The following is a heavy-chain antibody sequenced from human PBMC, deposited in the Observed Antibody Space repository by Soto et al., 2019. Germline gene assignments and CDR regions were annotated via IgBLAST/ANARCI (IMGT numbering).Heavy chain of an antibody. D-gene: IGHD3-22*01. V-gene: IGHV3-7*05. J-gene: IGHJ4*02. CDR2: IKQDGSEK. CDR3: DSSGYSLAYFDY. Sequence: PGGSLRLSCAASGFTFSSYWMSWVRQAPGKGLEWVANIKQDGSEKYYVDSVKGRFTISRDNAKNSLYLQMNSLRAEDTAVYYYDSSGYSLAYFDYWGQGTLVTVSS. CDR1: GFTFSSYW.